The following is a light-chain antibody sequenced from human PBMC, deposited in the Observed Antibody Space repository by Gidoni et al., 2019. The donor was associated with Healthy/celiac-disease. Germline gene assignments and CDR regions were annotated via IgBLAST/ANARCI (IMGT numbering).Light chain of an antibody. V-gene: IGKV3-11*01. CDR3: QQRSNWPPLT. CDR2: DAS. Sequence: VLPQSPPTLSLSPGERATLSCRASQCVSSYLAWYQQKPGQAPRLLIYDASNRATGIPARFSGSGSGTDFTLTISSLEPEDFAVYYCQQRSNWPPLTFGGGTKVEIK. CDR1: QCVSSY. J-gene: IGKJ4*01.